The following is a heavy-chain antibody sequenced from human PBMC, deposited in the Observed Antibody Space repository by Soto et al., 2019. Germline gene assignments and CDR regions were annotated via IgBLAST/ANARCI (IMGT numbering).Heavy chain of an antibody. Sequence: SETLSLTCAVYGGSFSGYYWSWIRQPPGKGLEWIGEINHSGSTNYNPSLKSRVTISVDTSKNQFSLKLSSVTAADTAVYYCARGTHVVVTAKGRRWFDPWGQGTLVTVSS. CDR3: ARGTHVVVTAKGRRWFDP. J-gene: IGHJ5*02. CDR2: INHSGST. CDR1: GGSFSGYY. V-gene: IGHV4-34*01. D-gene: IGHD2-21*02.